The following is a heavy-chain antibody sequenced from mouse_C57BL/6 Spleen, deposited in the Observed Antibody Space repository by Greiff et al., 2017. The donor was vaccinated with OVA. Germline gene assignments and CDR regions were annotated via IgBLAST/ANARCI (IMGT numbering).Heavy chain of an antibody. J-gene: IGHJ1*03. CDR3: ASPPYGSPWYFDV. Sequence: DVQLQESGGGLVKPGGSLKLSCAASGFTFSDYGMHWVRQAPEKGLEWVAYISSGSSTIYYADTVKGRFTISRDNAKNTLFLQMTSLRSEDTAMYYCASPPYGSPWYFDVWGTGTTVTVSS. CDR1: GFTFSDYG. V-gene: IGHV5-17*01. D-gene: IGHD1-1*01. CDR2: ISSGSSTI.